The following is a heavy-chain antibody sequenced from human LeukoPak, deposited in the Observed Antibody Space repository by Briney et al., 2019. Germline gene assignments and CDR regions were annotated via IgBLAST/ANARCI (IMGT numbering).Heavy chain of an antibody. CDR1: GFTFSSHA. Sequence: GGSLRLSCAASGFTFSSHAMILVRRAPGKGLEYVSGRGASGSSRYYSDSVKGRFTISRDSSKNSLYLQMNSLRAEDTAVYYCARDAFASGSYNPFDNWGQGTLVTVSS. CDR2: RGASGSSR. V-gene: IGHV3-23*01. D-gene: IGHD3-10*01. CDR3: ARDAFASGSYNPFDN. J-gene: IGHJ4*02.